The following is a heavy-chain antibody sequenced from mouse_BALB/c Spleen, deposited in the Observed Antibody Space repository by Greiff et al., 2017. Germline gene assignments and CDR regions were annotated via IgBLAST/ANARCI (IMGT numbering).Heavy chain of an antibody. CDR2: ISYSGST. D-gene: IGHD1-1*01. J-gene: IGHJ3*01. V-gene: IGHV3-8*02. Sequence: EVKLEESGPSLVKPSQTLSLTCSVTGDSITSGYWNWIRKFPGNKLEYMGYISYSGSTYYNPSLKSRISITRDTSKNQYYLQLNSVTTEDTATYYCARYYYGSPWFAYWGQGTLVTVSA. CDR3: ARYYYGSPWFAY. CDR1: GDSITSGY.